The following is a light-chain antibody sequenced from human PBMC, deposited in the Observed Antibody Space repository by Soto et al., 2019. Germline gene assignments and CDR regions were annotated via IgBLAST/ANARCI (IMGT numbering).Light chain of an antibody. CDR3: LHDFRYPRT. CDR1: QTISSW. V-gene: IGKV1-5*03. J-gene: IGKJ1*01. CDR2: KAS. Sequence: DIQMTQSPSTLSGSVGDRVTITCRAIQTISSWLAWYQQKPGKAPKLLIYKASTLKSGVPSRFSRSGSRADFTLTISSLPPEDAATYYCLHDFRYPRTFGQGTKVDI.